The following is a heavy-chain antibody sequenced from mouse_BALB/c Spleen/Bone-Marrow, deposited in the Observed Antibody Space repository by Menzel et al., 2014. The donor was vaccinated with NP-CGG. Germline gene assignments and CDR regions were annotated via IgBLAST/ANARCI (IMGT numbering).Heavy chain of an antibody. D-gene: IGHD2-3*01. CDR3: ARGGNDLDY. Sequence: EVQVVESGGGLVQPGGSLRLSCATSGFTFTDYYMSWVRQPPGKALEWLGFIRNKANGYTTEYSASVKGRFTISRDNSQSILCLQMNTLRAEDSATYYCARGGNDLDYWGQGTTLTVSS. J-gene: IGHJ2*01. CDR2: IRNKANGYTT. V-gene: IGHV7-3*02. CDR1: GFTFTDYY.